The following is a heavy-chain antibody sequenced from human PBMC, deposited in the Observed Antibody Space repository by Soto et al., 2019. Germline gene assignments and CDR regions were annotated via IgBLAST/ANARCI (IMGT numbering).Heavy chain of an antibody. CDR3: ARDYQDYGDYYYYMDV. D-gene: IGHD4-17*01. CDR2: ISSSSSYI. CDR1: GFTFSSYS. V-gene: IGHV3-21*01. Sequence: EVQLVESGGGLVKPGGSLRLSCAASGFTFSSYSMNWVRQAPGKGLEWVSSISSSSSYIYYADSVKGRFTISRDNAKNSLYLQMNSLGAEDTAVYYCARDYQDYGDYYYYMDVWGKGTTVTVSS. J-gene: IGHJ6*03.